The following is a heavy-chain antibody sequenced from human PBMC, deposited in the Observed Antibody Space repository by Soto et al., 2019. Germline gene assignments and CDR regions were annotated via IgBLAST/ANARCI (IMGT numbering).Heavy chain of an antibody. CDR2: IIPIFGTA. CDR3: AIDPASSSWKEIDY. V-gene: IGHV1-69*13. J-gene: IGHJ4*02. CDR1: GGTFSSYA. Sequence: SVKVSCKASGGTFSSYAISWVRQAPGQGLEWMGGIIPIFGTANYAQKFQGRVTITADESTSTAYMELSSLRSEDTAVYYCAIDPASSSWKEIDYWGPATLVPVYS. D-gene: IGHD6-13*01.